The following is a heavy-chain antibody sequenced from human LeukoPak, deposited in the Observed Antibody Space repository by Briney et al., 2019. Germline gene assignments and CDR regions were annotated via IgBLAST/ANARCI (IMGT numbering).Heavy chain of an antibody. CDR1: GVSISNYY. Sequence: SETLSLTCTVSGVSISNYYWSWIRQPPGKGLEWIGYIYYSGSTNYNPSLKSRVTISVDTSKNQFSLKLSSVTAADTAVYYCAGGYSYGSTYYYMDVWGKGTTVTISS. J-gene: IGHJ6*03. D-gene: IGHD5-18*01. V-gene: IGHV4-59*01. CDR2: IYYSGST. CDR3: AGGYSYGSTYYYMDV.